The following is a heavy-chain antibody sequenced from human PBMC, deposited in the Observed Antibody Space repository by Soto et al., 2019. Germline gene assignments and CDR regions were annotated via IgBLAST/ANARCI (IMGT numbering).Heavy chain of an antibody. CDR1: PFTFRSYS. CDR3: ARYSNGGACYSTSLDY. V-gene: IGHV3-30*09. Sequence: QEQKMQSGGGVVQPGRSLRLSCAASPFTFRSYSKHWVRQAPGKGLEWVTSISYDGSKESYADSVKGRFAVSRDNSKNTLYLRMNSVRPEDTAVYYCARYSNGGACYSTSLDYWGRGTQVTVSS. D-gene: IGHD2-15*01. CDR2: ISYDGSKE. J-gene: IGHJ4*02.